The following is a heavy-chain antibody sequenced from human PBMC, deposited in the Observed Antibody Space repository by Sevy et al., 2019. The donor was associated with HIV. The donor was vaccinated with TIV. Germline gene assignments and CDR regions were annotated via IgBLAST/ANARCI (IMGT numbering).Heavy chain of an antibody. J-gene: IGHJ4*02. Sequence: SETLSLTCGVSGASISGGGYYWSWIRQRPGKGLEWIGYIAIDGMPQYNPSLQYRVTMSMDTSQNQFSLDLTSVTAAGTAVYYCAGDLGGAHCTGMCYTAGRFDRWGLGILVTVSS. CDR3: AGDLGGAHCTGMCYTAGRFDR. CDR2: IAIDGMP. CDR1: GASISGGGYY. D-gene: IGHD2-8*02. V-gene: IGHV4-31*11.